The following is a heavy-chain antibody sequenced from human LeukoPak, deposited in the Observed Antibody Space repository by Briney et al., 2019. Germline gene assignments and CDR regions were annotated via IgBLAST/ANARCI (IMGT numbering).Heavy chain of an antibody. Sequence: SETLSLTCAVSGVSIIRTNWWIWGRQPPGRGLEWIGEIYYDGVTNYNPSLKSRVTISIDKSKNHFSLNLTSVTAADTAVYYCARDRDVAVHHPFYWGQGTLVTVSS. D-gene: IGHD5-24*01. J-gene: IGHJ4*02. CDR2: IYYDGVT. CDR3: ARDRDVAVHHPFY. V-gene: IGHV4-4*02. CDR1: GVSIIRTNW.